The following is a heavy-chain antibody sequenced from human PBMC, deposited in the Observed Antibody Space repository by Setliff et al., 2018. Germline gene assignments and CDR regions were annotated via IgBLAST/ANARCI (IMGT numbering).Heavy chain of an antibody. CDR2: ISYDGSNK. Sequence: PGGSLRLSCAASGFTFSSYAMHWVRQAPGKGLEWVAVISYDGSNKYYADSVKGRFTISRDNSKNTLYLQMNSLRAEDTAVYYCAKHRVRQLGILSWYFDLWGRGTLVTVSS. CDR1: GFTFSSYA. CDR3: AKHRVRQLGILSWYFDL. J-gene: IGHJ2*01. V-gene: IGHV3-30*04. D-gene: IGHD7-27*01.